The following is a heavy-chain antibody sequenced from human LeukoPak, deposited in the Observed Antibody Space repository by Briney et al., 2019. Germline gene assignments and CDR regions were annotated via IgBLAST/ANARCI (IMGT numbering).Heavy chain of an antibody. Sequence: VASVRVSCKASGYAFTGYYMHWVRQAPGQGLEWMGWINPNSGGTNYAQEFQGRVTMTRDTSISTAYMELSRLTSDDTAVYYCARAPLEGFDYWGQGTLVTVSS. J-gene: IGHJ4*02. CDR1: GYAFTGYY. CDR3: ARAPLEGFDY. CDR2: INPNSGGT. V-gene: IGHV1-2*02.